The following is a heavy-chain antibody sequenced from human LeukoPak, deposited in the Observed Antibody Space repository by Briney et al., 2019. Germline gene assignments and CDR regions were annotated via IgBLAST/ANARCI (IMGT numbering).Heavy chain of an antibody. CDR2: MNPNSGNT. CDR1: GYTFTSYD. CDR3: ARVFSGRYFHYGMDV. V-gene: IGHV1-8*01. J-gene: IGHJ6*02. Sequence: ASVKVSCKASGYTFTSYDIHWVRQATGQGLEWMGWMNPNSGNTGYAQKFQGRVTMTRNTSISTAYMELSSLRSEDTAVYYCARVFSGRYFHYGMDVWGQGTTVTVSS. D-gene: IGHD1-26*01.